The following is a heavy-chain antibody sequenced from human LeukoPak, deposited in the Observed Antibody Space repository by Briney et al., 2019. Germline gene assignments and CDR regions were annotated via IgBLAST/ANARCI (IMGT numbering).Heavy chain of an antibody. J-gene: IGHJ4*02. CDR2: IYYSGST. CDR1: GGSISSSSYY. V-gene: IGHV4-39*07. D-gene: IGHD3-3*01. Sequence: PSETLSLTCTVSGGSISSSSYYWGWIRQPPGKGLEWIGSIYYSGSTYYNPSLKSRVTISVDTSKNQFSLKLSSVTAADTAVYYCARVGRGFFFDYWGQGTLVTVSS. CDR3: ARVGRGFFFDY.